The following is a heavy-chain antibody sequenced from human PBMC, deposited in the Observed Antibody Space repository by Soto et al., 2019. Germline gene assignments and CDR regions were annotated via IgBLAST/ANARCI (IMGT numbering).Heavy chain of an antibody. CDR1: GFTFSSYG. CDR2: IRGDGGQT. Sequence: GGSLRLSCTASGFTFSSYGMGWVRQAPGKGLQWVSTIRGDGGQTHYTDSVKGRFSISRDNSKNTVYLQMDSLRAEDTAMYFCARDVGLDSDDFFAYWGQGTQVTSPQ. D-gene: IGHD3-9*01. CDR3: ARDVGLDSDDFFAY. V-gene: IGHV3-23*01. J-gene: IGHJ4*02.